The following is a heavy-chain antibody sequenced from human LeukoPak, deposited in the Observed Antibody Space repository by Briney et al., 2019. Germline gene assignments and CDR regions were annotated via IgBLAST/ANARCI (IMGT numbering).Heavy chain of an antibody. CDR2: IYHSGST. Sequence: PSETLSLTCTVSGYSISSGYYWGWIRQPPGKGLEWIGSIYHSGSTYYNPSLKSRVTISVDTSKNQFSLKLSSVTAADTAVYYCARTPRIAAAGFDLWGRGTLVTVSS. CDR1: GYSISSGYY. D-gene: IGHD6-13*01. V-gene: IGHV4-38-2*02. CDR3: ARTPRIAAAGFDL. J-gene: IGHJ2*01.